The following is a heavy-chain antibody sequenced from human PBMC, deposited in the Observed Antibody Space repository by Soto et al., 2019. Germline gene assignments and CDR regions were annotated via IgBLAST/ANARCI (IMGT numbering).Heavy chain of an antibody. CDR2: INPSGGST. CDR3: ARDRTYYYGSGSGYGMDV. V-gene: IGHV1-46*01. CDR1: GYTFTSYY. Sequence: QVQLVQSGAEVKKPGASVKVSCKASGYTFTSYYMHWVRQAPGQGLEWMGIINPSGGSTSYAQKFQGRVSMPRDTSTSTVYMELSSLRSEDTAVYYCARDRTYYYGSGSGYGMDVWGQGTTVTVSS. D-gene: IGHD3-10*01. J-gene: IGHJ6*02.